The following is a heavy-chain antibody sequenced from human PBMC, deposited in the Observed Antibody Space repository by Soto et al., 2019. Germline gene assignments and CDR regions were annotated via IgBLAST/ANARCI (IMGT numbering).Heavy chain of an antibody. CDR1: GYTFTSYA. Sequence: QVQLVQSGAEVKKPGASVKVSCKASGYTFTSYAMHWVRQAPGQRLEWMGWINAGNGNTKYSHKFQGRVTITRDTSASTAYMELSSLRSEDTAVYYCARSTIYVSDYWGQGTLVTVSS. V-gene: IGHV1-3*01. CDR3: ARSTIYVSDY. CDR2: INAGNGNT. D-gene: IGHD5-12*01. J-gene: IGHJ4*02.